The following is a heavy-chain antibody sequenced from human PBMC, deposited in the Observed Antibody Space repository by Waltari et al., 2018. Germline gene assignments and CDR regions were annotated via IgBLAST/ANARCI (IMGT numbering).Heavy chain of an antibody. D-gene: IGHD6-19*01. CDR3: AKVDIAVEGY. V-gene: IGHV3-30*18. Sequence: QVQLVESGGGVVQPGRSLRLSCAASGFTFSSYGMHWVRQAPGKGLEWVAVIAYDGSNKYYADSVKGRFTISRDNSKNTLYLQMNSLRAEDTAVYYCAKVDIAVEGYWGQGTLVTVSS. J-gene: IGHJ4*02. CDR2: IAYDGSNK. CDR1: GFTFSSYG.